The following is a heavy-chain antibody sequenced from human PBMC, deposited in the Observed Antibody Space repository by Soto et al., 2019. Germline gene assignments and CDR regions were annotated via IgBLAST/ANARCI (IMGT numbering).Heavy chain of an antibody. CDR2: IYHSGST. V-gene: IGHV4-30-2*01. D-gene: IGHD2-2*01. CDR1: GGSISSGGYS. J-gene: IGHJ5*02. Sequence: PSETLSLTCAVSGGSISSGGYSWNWIRQPPGKGLEWIGYIYHSGSTYYNPSLKSRVAISVDRSKNQFSLNLSSVTAADTAVYYCARIGEFCISASCRWFDPWGQGTLVTVSS. CDR3: ARIGEFCISASCRWFDP.